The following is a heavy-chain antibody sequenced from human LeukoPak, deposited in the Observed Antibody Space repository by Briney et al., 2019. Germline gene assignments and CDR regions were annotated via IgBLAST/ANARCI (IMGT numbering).Heavy chain of an antibody. CDR2: ISGSGGST. J-gene: IGHJ4*02. Sequence: GGSLRLSCAASGFNVSSSYMSWVRQAPGKGLEWVSAISGSGGSTYYADSVKGRFTISRDNSKNTLYLQMNSLGAEDTAVYYCAKWDTYYDSSGYYFYWGQGTLVTVSS. V-gene: IGHV3-23*01. D-gene: IGHD3-22*01. CDR3: AKWDTYYDSSGYYFY. CDR1: GFNVSSSY.